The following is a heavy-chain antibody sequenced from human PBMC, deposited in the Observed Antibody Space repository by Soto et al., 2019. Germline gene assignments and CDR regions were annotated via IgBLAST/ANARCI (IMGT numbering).Heavy chain of an antibody. CDR2: ISAYNGNT. CDR1: GYTFTSYG. V-gene: IGHV1-18*01. D-gene: IGHD3-9*01. J-gene: IGHJ4*02. CDR3: ARVPPLDVPHTHPLRYFDWPFDY. Sequence: ASVKVSCKASGYTFTSYGISWVRQAPGQGLEWMGWISAYNGNTNYAQKLQGRVTMTTDTSTSTAYMELRSLRSDDTAVYYCARVPPLDVPHTHPLRYFDWPFDYWGQGTLVTVSS.